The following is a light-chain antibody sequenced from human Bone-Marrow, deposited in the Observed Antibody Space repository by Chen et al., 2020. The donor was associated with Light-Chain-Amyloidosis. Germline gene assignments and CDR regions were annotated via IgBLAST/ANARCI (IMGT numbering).Light chain of an antibody. CDR1: SGSIATHY. CDR3: QSYQGSSQGV. CDR2: EDD. Sequence: NFMLTQPHSVSESTGKTVIISCTRSSGSIATHYVQWYQQRPGSSPTTVIYEDDQSPSGVPDRFSGSIDRSSNSASLTISGLQTEDEADYYCQSYQGSSQGVFGGGTKLTVL. V-gene: IGLV6-57*01. J-gene: IGLJ3*02.